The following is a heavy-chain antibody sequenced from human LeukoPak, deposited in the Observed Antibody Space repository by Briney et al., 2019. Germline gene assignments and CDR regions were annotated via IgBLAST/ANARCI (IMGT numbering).Heavy chain of an antibody. CDR1: GYSMSSGHY. CDR2: MYHTGST. Sequence: SETLSLTCSVSGYSMSSGHYWGWIRQPPERGLEWIGSMYHTGSTYYNPSLKSRVNISVDTSKNQFYLKVSSVTAADTAVYYCARGQGYSYGYEWFDPWGQGTLVTVSS. D-gene: IGHD5-18*01. CDR3: ARGQGYSYGYEWFDP. J-gene: IGHJ5*02. V-gene: IGHV4-38-2*02.